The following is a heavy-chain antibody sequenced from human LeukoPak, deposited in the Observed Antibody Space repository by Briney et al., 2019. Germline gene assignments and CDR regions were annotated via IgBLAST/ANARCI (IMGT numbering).Heavy chain of an antibody. J-gene: IGHJ4*02. V-gene: IGHV3-30*18. CDR1: GFTFSSYG. CDR2: ISYDGSNK. Sequence: GGSLRLSCAASGFTFSSYGIHWVRQAPGKGLEWVAVISYDGSNKYYADSVKGRFTISRDNSKNTLYLRMNSLRAEDTAVYYCAKSRQPALYYFDYWGQGTLVTVSS. CDR3: AKSRQPALYYFDY. D-gene: IGHD5-18*01.